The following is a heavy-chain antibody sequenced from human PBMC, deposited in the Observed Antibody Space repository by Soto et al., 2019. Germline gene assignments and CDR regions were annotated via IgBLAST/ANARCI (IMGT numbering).Heavy chain of an antibody. D-gene: IGHD2-21*02. CDR2: IIPILAIA. CDR3: ARGTDAVGSESAFDI. V-gene: IGHV1-69*04. Sequence: QVQLVQSGAEVKKPGSSVKVSCQVSGGTFSTHGITWVRQAPGQGLEWVGRIIPILAIADYAQKFQGRVSITADRSTNTAYMELTSLRSEDTAVYYCARGTDAVGSESAFDIWGRGTMVTVSS. CDR1: GGTFSTHG. J-gene: IGHJ3*02.